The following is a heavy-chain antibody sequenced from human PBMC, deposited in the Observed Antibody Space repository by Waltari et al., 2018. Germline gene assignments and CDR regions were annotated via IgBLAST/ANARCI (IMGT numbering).Heavy chain of an antibody. CDR1: GFTLRNFF. CDR3: ATRVSS. D-gene: IGHD3-10*01. Sequence: EVQLLESGGGFVQPGGSLRLSCAASGFTLRNFFMNWVRQVPGKGLEWVSAISDSGVNTYYADSLKGRFTISRDNSKNTLYLQMNSLRADDTAIYYCATRVSSWGQGTLVTVSS. J-gene: IGHJ5*02. V-gene: IGHV3-23*01. CDR2: ISDSGVNT.